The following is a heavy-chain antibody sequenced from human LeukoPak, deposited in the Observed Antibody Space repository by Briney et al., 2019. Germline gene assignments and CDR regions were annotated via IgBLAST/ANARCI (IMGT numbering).Heavy chain of an antibody. D-gene: IGHD3-22*01. V-gene: IGHV1-2*02. CDR1: GYTFTGYY. Sequence: ASVKVSCKASGYTFTGYYMHWVRQAPGQGLEWMGWINPNSGGTNYAQKFQGRVTMTRDTSISTAYMELSRLRSDDTAVYYCAREDSSGYSDSDYWGQGTLVTVSS. CDR2: INPNSGGT. CDR3: AREDSSGYSDSDY. J-gene: IGHJ4*02.